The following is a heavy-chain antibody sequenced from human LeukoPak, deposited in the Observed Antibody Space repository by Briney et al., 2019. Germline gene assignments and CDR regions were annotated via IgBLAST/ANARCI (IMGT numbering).Heavy chain of an antibody. V-gene: IGHV4-34*01. CDR1: GGSFSGYY. Sequence: SETLSLTCAVYGGSFSGYYWSWIRQPPGKGLEWIGEINHSGSTNYNPSLKSRVTISVDTSKNQFSLKLSSVTAAGTAVYYCARGHGDYYFDYWGQGTLVTVSS. CDR2: INHSGST. CDR3: ARGHGDYYFDY. D-gene: IGHD4-17*01. J-gene: IGHJ4*02.